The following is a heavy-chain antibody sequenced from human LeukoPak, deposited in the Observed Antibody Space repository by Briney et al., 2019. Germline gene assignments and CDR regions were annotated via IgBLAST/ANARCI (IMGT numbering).Heavy chain of an antibody. D-gene: IGHD4-17*01. CDR2: FHYSGST. CDR1: GASISSYY. J-gene: IGHJ4*02. V-gene: IGHV4-59*08. Sequence: SETLSLTCTVSGASISSYYWSWIREPPGKGLEWIGYFHYSGSTNYNPSLRSRVTMSVDTSKNQFSLKVTSVTVADTAVYYCARGGNYGDYDGNFDYWGQGSLATVSS. CDR3: ARGGNYGDYDGNFDY.